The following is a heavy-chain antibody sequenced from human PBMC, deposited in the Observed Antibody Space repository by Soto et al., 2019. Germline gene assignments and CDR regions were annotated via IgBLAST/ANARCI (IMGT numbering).Heavy chain of an antibody. J-gene: IGHJ6*02. Sequence: PGGSLRLSCAAYGFTFSSYGMHWVRQAPGKGLEWVAVIWYDGSNKYYADSVKGRFTISRDNSKNTLYLQMNSLRAEDTAVYYCARQIVMEGYYFYGMDVWGQGTTVTVSS. CDR1: GFTFSSYG. CDR2: IWYDGSNK. V-gene: IGHV3-33*01. CDR3: ARQIVMEGYYFYGMDV. D-gene: IGHD2-15*01.